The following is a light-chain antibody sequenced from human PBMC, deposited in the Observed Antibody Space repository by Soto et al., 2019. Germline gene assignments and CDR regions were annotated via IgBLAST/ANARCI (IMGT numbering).Light chain of an antibody. CDR3: QQYDSSPRT. V-gene: IGKV3-20*01. Sequence: EIVLTQSPGTLSLSPVERVTLSCRASQSFSGNYLTWYQHKPGQAPRPLIYGSYHRATGIPDRFSGSGSGTDFTLTISRLEPEDFAVYYCQQYDSSPRTFGQGTKVDI. CDR1: QSFSGNY. J-gene: IGKJ1*01. CDR2: GSY.